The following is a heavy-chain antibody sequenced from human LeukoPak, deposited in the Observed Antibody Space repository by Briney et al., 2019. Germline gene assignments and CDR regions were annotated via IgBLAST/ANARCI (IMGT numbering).Heavy chain of an antibody. CDR2: ISSSSSTI. J-gene: IGHJ3*02. D-gene: IGHD3-10*01. CDR1: GFTFSSYS. Sequence: AGGSLRLSCAASGFTFSSYSMNWVRQAPGKGLEWVSYISSSSSTIYYADSVKGRFTISRDNAKNSLYLQMNSLRAEDTAVYYXAKTPGVDYYGSGSPEDAFDIWGQGTMVTVSS. V-gene: IGHV3-48*01. CDR3: AKTPGVDYYGSGSPEDAFDI.